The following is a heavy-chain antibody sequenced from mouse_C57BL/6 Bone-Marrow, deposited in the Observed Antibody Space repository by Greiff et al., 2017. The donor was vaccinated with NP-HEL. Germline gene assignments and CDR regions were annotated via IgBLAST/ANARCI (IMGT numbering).Heavy chain of an antibody. CDR2: IDPSDSYT. J-gene: IGHJ1*03. Sequence: QVQLQQSGAELVMPGASVKLSCKASGYTFTSYWMHWVKQRPGQGLEWIGEIDPSDSYTNYNQKFKGKSTLTVDKSSSTAYMQLSSLTSEDSAVYYCARRHYYGSSYVSPYWYFDVWGTGTTVTVSS. CDR3: ARRHYYGSSYVSPYWYFDV. V-gene: IGHV1-69*01. D-gene: IGHD1-1*01. CDR1: GYTFTSYW.